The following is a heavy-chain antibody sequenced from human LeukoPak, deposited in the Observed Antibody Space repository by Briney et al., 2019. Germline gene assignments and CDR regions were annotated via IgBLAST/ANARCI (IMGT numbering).Heavy chain of an antibody. D-gene: IGHD3-10*01. CDR3: AKDIKYYFDY. J-gene: IGHJ4*02. CDR2: ISSSGSTI. Sequence: GGSLRLSCAASGFTFSSYEMNWVRQAPGKGLEWVSYISSSGSTIYYADSVKGRFTISRDNSKNTLYLQMNSLRAEDTAVYYCAKDIKYYFDYWGQGTLVTVSS. V-gene: IGHV3-48*03. CDR1: GFTFSSYE.